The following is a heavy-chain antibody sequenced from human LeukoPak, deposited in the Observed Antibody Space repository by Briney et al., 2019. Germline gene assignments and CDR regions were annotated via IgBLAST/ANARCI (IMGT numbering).Heavy chain of an antibody. V-gene: IGHV3-30-3*01. J-gene: IGHJ4*02. CDR1: GFTFSSYA. Sequence: PGGSLRLSCAASGFTFSSYAMHWVRQAPGKGLEWVAVISYDGSNKYYADSVKGRFTISRDNSKNTLYLQMNSLRIDDTAVYYCACDSSGPAGYWGLGTLVTVSS. D-gene: IGHD3-22*01. CDR2: ISYDGSNK. CDR3: ACDSSGPAGY.